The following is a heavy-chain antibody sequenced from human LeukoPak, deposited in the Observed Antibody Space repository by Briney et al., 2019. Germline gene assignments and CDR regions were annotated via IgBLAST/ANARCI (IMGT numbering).Heavy chain of an antibody. D-gene: IGHD6-19*01. J-gene: IGHJ6*02. CDR2: ISAYNGNT. Sequence: ASVKVSCKASGYTFTGYYMHWVRQAPGQGLEWMGWISAYNGNTNYAQKLQGRVTMTTDTSTSTAYMELRSLRSDDTAVYYCARAPYSSGWSPYYYYGMDVWGQGTTVTVSS. CDR1: GYTFTGYY. V-gene: IGHV1-18*04. CDR3: ARAPYSSGWSPYYYYGMDV.